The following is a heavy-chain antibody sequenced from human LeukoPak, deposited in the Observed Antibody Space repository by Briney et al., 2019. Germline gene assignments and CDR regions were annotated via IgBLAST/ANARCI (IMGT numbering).Heavy chain of an antibody. CDR2: ITYTSGTI. D-gene: IGHD5-18*01. J-gene: IGHJ4*02. CDR1: GFAFRSYA. CDR3: ARDSGYSYADDY. V-gene: IGHV3-48*02. Sequence: PVGSLRLSCAASGFAFRSYAMQWVRQAPGKGREWFSYITYTSGTIFYADSVKGRFTISRDNAKDSLYLQMSSLRDEDTAVYYCARDSGYSYADDYWGQGTLVTVSS.